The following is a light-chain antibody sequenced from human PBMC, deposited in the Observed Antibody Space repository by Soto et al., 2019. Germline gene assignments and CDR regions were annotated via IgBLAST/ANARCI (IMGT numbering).Light chain of an antibody. CDR3: QSYDSSLSGWGV. Sequence: QSVLPQPPSVSGAPGQRVTISCTGSSSNIGAGYDVHWYQQLPGTAPKLLIYANTNRPSGVPDRFSGSKSGTSASLAITGLQAEDEADYYCQSYDSSLSGWGVFGGGTKLTVL. V-gene: IGLV1-40*01. J-gene: IGLJ2*01. CDR2: ANT. CDR1: SSNIGAGYD.